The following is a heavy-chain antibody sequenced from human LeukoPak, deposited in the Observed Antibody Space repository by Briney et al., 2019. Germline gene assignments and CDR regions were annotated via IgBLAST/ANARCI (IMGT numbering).Heavy chain of an antibody. CDR1: GFTFSSYG. V-gene: IGHV3-30*18. CDR2: ISYDGSNK. CDR3: AKGHSYCSSTSCYVDY. J-gene: IGHJ4*02. D-gene: IGHD2-2*01. Sequence: GGSLRLSCAASGFTFSSYGMHWVRQAPGKGLEWVAVISYDGSNKYYADSVKGRFTISRDNSKNTLYLQMNSLRAEDTAVYYCAKGHSYCSSTSCYVDYWGQGTLVTVSS.